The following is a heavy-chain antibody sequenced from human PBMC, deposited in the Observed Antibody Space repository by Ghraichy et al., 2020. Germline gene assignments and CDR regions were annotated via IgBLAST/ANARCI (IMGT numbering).Heavy chain of an antibody. CDR1: GYTFTGYY. D-gene: IGHD1-26*01. J-gene: IGHJ5*02. V-gene: IGHV1-2*06. Sequence: ASVKVSCKASGYTFTGYYMHWVRQAPGQGLEWMGRINPNSGGTNYAQKFQGRVTMTRDTSISTAYMELSRLRSDDTAVYYCARGVGVNNWFDPWGQGTLVTVSS. CDR3: ARGVGVNNWFDP. CDR2: INPNSGGT.